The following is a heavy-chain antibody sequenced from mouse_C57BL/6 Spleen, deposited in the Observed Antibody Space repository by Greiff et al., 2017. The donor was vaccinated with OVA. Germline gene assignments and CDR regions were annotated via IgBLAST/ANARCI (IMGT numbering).Heavy chain of an antibody. CDR2: IDPANGNT. CDR3: ARSAQATDY. J-gene: IGHJ2*01. CDR1: GFNFKNTY. V-gene: IGHV14-3*01. Sequence: VQLQQSVAELVRPGASVKLSCTASGFNFKNTYMHWVKQRPEQGLEWIGRIDPANGNTKYAPKFQGKATITADTSTNTAYMQLSSLTSEDTAIYYCARSAQATDYWGQGTTLTVSS. D-gene: IGHD3-2*02.